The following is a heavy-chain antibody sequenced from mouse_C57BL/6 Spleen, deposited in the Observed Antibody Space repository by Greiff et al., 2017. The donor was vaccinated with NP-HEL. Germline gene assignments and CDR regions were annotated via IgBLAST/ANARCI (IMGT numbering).Heavy chain of an antibody. CDR2: IHPNSGST. CDR1: GYTFTSYW. V-gene: IGHV1-64*01. J-gene: IGHJ4*01. Sequence: QVQLQQPGAELVKPGASVKLSCKASGYTFTSYWMHWVKQRPGQGLEWIGMIHPNSGSTNYNEKFKSKATLTVDKSSSTAYMQLSNLTSEDSAVYYCARDYSKGGMDYWGQGTSVTVSS. CDR3: ARDYSKGGMDY. D-gene: IGHD2-5*01.